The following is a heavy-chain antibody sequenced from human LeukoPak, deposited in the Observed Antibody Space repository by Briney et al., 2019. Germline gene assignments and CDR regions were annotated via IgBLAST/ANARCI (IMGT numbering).Heavy chain of an antibody. J-gene: IGHJ6*03. Sequence: SVKVCCKASGGTFISYAISWVRQAPGQGLEWMGRIIPILGIANYAQKFQGRVTITTDESTSTAYMELSSLRSEDTAVYYCARTIHSGSRFHYYYYYMDVWGKGTTVTVSS. CDR1: GGTFISYA. D-gene: IGHD6-19*01. CDR2: IIPILGIA. CDR3: ARTIHSGSRFHYYYYYMDV. V-gene: IGHV1-69*04.